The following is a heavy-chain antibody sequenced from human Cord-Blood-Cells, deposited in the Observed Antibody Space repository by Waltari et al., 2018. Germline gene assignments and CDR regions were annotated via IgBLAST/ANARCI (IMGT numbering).Heavy chain of an antibody. V-gene: IGHV1-8*01. Sequence: QVQLVQSGAEVKKPGASVKVSCKASGYTFTSYDINWLRQATGQGLEWMGWMNPNSGNTGYAQKFQGRVTMTRNTSISTAYMELSSLRSEDTAVYYCARGASRFYYYDSSGYYYYWGQGTLVTVSS. CDR3: ARGASRFYYYDSSGYYYY. D-gene: IGHD3-22*01. CDR2: MNPNSGNT. CDR1: GYTFTSYD. J-gene: IGHJ4*02.